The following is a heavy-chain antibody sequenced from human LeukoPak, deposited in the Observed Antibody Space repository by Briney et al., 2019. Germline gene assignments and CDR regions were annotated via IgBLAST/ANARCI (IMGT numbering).Heavy chain of an antibody. CDR1: GFTFSSYG. V-gene: IGHV3-30*18. Sequence: GGTLRLSCAASGFTFSSYGMSWVRQAPGKGLEWVAVISYEASTTYYADSVKGRFTISRDNSRNTLSLQMNGLRPEDTAVYYCAKEGPGNYYSAYFDSWGQGTLVTVSS. CDR3: AKEGPGNYYSAYFDS. D-gene: IGHD1-26*01. CDR2: ISYEASTT. J-gene: IGHJ4*02.